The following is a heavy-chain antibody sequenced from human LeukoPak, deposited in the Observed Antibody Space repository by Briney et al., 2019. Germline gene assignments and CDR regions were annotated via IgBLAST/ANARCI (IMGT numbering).Heavy chain of an antibody. Sequence: SETLSLTCAVYGVSFSGYYWSWIRQPPGKGLEWIGEINHSGSTNYNPALKSRVTISVDTSKNQFSLKLSCVPAADTAVYYCARDKAARPWGYYYYYYGMDVWGQGTTVTVSS. CDR2: INHSGST. J-gene: IGHJ6*02. D-gene: IGHD6-6*01. CDR1: GVSFSGYY. CDR3: ARDKAARPWGYYYYYYGMDV. V-gene: IGHV4-34*01.